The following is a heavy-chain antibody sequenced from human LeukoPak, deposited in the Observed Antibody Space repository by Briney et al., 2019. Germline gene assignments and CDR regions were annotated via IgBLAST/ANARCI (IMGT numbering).Heavy chain of an antibody. J-gene: IGHJ4*02. D-gene: IGHD3-22*01. CDR1: GFTFSSYG. CDR3: AKDRPNYYESNGHYYRRDGDY. CDR2: IRYDGSNK. V-gene: IGHV3-30*02. Sequence: GGSLRLSCAASGFTFSSYGMHWVRQAPGKGLEWVAFIRYDGSNKYYADSVKGRFTISRDNSKNTLYLQMNSLRAEDTAVYYCAKDRPNYYESNGHYYRRDGDYWGQGTLVTVS.